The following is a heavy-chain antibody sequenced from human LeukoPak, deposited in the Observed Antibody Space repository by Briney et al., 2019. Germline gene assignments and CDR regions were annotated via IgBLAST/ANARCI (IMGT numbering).Heavy chain of an antibody. CDR2: INHSGST. CDR3: ARGRHHDFWSGRYYFDY. V-gene: IGHV4-34*01. D-gene: IGHD3-3*01. Sequence: SETLSLTCAVYGGSFSGYYWSWIRQPPGKGLEWIGEINHSGSTNYNPSLKSRVTISVDTSKNQFSLKLSSVTAADTAVYYCARGRHHDFWSGRYYFDYWGQGTLVTASS. J-gene: IGHJ4*02. CDR1: GGSFSGYY.